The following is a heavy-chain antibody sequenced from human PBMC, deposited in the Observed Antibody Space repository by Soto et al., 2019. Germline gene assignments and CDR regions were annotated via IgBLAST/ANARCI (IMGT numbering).Heavy chain of an antibody. Sequence: GGSLRLSCAASGFTVSSNYMSWVRQAPGKGLEWVSVIYSCGSTYYADSVKGRFTISRDNSKNTLYLQMNSLRAEDTAVYYCAKDQHYYSSGYYFYYYYGMDVWGKGTTVTVST. CDR2: IYSCGST. CDR1: GFTVSSNY. J-gene: IGHJ6*04. D-gene: IGHD3-22*01. CDR3: AKDQHYYSSGYYFYYYYGMDV. V-gene: IGHV3-53*01.